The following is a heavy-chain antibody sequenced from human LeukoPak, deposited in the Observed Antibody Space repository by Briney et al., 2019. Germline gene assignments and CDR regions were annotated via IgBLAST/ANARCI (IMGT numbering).Heavy chain of an antibody. CDR1: GYTFTGYY. J-gene: IGHJ4*02. V-gene: IGHV1-2*02. Sequence: GASVKVSCKASGYTFTGYYMHWVRQAPGQGLEWMGWINPNSGGTNYAQKFQGRVTMTTDTSTSTAYMELSSLRSEDTAVYYCARGPRILTTITHFDYWGQGTLVTVSS. D-gene: IGHD2/OR15-2a*01. CDR2: INPNSGGT. CDR3: ARGPRILTTITHFDY.